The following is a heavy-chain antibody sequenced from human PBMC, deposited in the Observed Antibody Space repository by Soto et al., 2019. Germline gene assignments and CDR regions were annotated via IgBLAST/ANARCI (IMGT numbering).Heavy chain of an antibody. V-gene: IGHV3-33*01. Sequence: QVQLVESGGGVVQPGRSLRLSCAASGFTFSSYGMHWVRQAPGKGLEWVAVIWYDGSNKYYADSVKGRFTISRDNSKNTLYLQLNSLRAEDTAVYYCASSYGDFGYWGQGTLVIVSS. CDR2: IWYDGSNK. CDR3: ASSYGDFGY. CDR1: GFTFSSYG. D-gene: IGHD4-17*01. J-gene: IGHJ4*02.